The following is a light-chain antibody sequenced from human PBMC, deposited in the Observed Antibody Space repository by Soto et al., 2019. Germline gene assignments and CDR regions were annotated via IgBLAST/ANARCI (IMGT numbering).Light chain of an antibody. Sequence: EILMSQSPATLSVSPGERLSLPCSAGHVFTTNFAWYQQKSGQSPRLLIYDAYNRATGIPPRFSGSGSGTDFTLTISSLEPEDSAVYYCQQRHMWPITFGQGTRLEL. V-gene: IGKV3D-11*01. CDR3: QQRHMWPIT. J-gene: IGKJ5*01. CDR2: DAY. CDR1: HVFTTN.